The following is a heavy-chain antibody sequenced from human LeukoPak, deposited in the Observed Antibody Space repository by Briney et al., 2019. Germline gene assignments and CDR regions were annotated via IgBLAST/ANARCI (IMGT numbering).Heavy chain of an antibody. D-gene: IGHD3-22*01. V-gene: IGHV3-48*03. CDR2: ISSSGSTI. CDR3: AWPQRITMIDMDV. Sequence: GGSLRLSCAASGFTFSSYEMNWVRQAPGKGLEWVSYISSSGSTIYYADSVKGRFTISRDNAKNSLYLQMHSLRAEDTAVYYCAWPQRITMIDMDVWGKGTTVTVSS. CDR1: GFTFSSYE. J-gene: IGHJ6*03.